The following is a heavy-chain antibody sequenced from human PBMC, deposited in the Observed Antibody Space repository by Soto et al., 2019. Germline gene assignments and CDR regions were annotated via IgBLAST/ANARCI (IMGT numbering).Heavy chain of an antibody. J-gene: IGHJ5*02. D-gene: IGHD1-7*01. Sequence: GGSLRPSCAASGFTFSGYELNWVRQAPGKGLEWVSYISSSGSTIYYADSVKGRFTISRDNAKNSLYLQMNSLRAEDTAVYNCARNRITGTTNNWFDPWGQGTLVTVSS. V-gene: IGHV3-48*03. CDR2: ISSSGSTI. CDR3: ARNRITGTTNNWFDP. CDR1: GFTFSGYE.